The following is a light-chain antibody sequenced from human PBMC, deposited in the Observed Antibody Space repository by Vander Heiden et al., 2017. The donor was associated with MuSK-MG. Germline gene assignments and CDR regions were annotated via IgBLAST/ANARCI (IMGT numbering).Light chain of an antibody. V-gene: IGLV3-1*01. CDR3: QAWDGRTV. CDR1: RLGNKY. CDR2: QDN. J-gene: IGLJ2*01. Sequence: SYELTQPPSVSVSPGQTATITCSGDRLGNKYTSWYQQKPGQSPVLVIYQDNKRPSGIPERFSGSNSGKTDTLTISGTQPMDEADYYCQAWDGRTVFGGGTKLTVL.